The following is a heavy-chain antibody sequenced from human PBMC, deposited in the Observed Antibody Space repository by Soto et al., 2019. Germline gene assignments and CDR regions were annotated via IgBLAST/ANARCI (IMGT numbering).Heavy chain of an antibody. CDR1: GFTFSSYS. CDR3: AKGYYPNAVYY. CDR2: ISGSGGST. D-gene: IGHD2-8*01. J-gene: IGHJ4*02. V-gene: IGHV3-23*01. Sequence: GGSLILSCAASGFTFSSYSMSWVRQAPGKGLEWVSAISGSGGSTYYADSVKGRFTISRDNSKNTLYLQMNSLRAEDTAVYYCAKGYYPNAVYYWGQGTLVTVSS.